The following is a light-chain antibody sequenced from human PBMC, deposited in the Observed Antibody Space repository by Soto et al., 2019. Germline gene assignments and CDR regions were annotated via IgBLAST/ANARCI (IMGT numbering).Light chain of an antibody. CDR3: QQYGNSPWT. CDR1: QSVSSNY. Sequence: EIVLTQSPGTLSLSPRERATLSCRASQSVSSNYLAWCQQKPGQAPRLLIYGASSRATGIPDRFSGSGSGTDFTLTISRLEPEDFAVYYCQQYGNSPWTFGQGTKVEIK. CDR2: GAS. V-gene: IGKV3-20*01. J-gene: IGKJ1*01.